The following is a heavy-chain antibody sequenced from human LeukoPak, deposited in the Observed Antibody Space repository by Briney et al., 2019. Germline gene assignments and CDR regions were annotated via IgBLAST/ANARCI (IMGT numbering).Heavy chain of an antibody. CDR3: ARVGGYSGYDMDY. D-gene: IGHD5-12*01. J-gene: IGHJ4*02. CDR1: GGSISGYY. Sequence: SETLSLTCTVSGGSISGYYWSWIRPPPGKGLEWIGYIHYSGSTNYNPSLKSRVTISVDTSKNQFSLRLSSVTAADTAVYYCARVGGYSGYDMDYWGQGTLVTVSS. V-gene: IGHV4-59*01. CDR2: IHYSGST.